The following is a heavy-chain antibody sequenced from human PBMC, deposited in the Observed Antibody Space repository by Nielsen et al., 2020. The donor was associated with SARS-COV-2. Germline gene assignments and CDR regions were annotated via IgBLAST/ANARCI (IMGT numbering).Heavy chain of an antibody. Sequence: ASVKVSCKASGYTFTSYAMHWVRQAPGQRLEWMGWINAGNGNTKYSQKFQGRVTITRDTSASTAYMELSSLRSEDTAVYYCARDGALRFLEWSLYRDYYYGMDVWGQGTTVNVSS. CDR1: GYTFTSYA. CDR2: INAGNGNT. V-gene: IGHV1-3*01. J-gene: IGHJ6*02. CDR3: ARDGALRFLEWSLYRDYYYGMDV. D-gene: IGHD3-3*01.